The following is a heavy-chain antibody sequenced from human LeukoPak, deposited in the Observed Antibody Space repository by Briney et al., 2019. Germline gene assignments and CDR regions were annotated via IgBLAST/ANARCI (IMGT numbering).Heavy chain of an antibody. CDR2: ISGSGGGT. Sequence: GGSLRLSCAVSGITLSNYGMSWVRQAPGKGLEWVAGISGSGGGTVYADSVKGRFTISRDNPKNTLYLQMNSLRAEDTAVYYCARDRIAAHTMDVWGKGTTVTVSS. CDR3: ARDRIAAHTMDV. J-gene: IGHJ6*03. D-gene: IGHD6-6*01. V-gene: IGHV3-23*01. CDR1: GITLSNYG.